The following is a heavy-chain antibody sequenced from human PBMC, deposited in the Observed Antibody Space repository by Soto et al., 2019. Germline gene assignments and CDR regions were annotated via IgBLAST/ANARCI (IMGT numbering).Heavy chain of an antibody. Sequence: GGSLRLSCAASGFTFSSYSMNWVRQAPGKGLEWVSSISSSSSYIYYADSVKGRFTISRDNAKNSLYLQMNSLRAEDTAVYYCVREFYRKIVYANGVFDYWGQGTLVTVSS. D-gene: IGHD2-8*01. CDR2: ISSSSSYI. CDR1: GFTFSSYS. CDR3: VREFYRKIVYANGVFDY. J-gene: IGHJ4*02. V-gene: IGHV3-21*01.